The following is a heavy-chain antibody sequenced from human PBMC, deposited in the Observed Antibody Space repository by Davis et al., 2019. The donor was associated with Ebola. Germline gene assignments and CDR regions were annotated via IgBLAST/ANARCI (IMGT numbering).Heavy chain of an antibody. J-gene: IGHJ6*04. V-gene: IGHV3-53*01. D-gene: IGHD5-18*01. CDR1: GFTVRNTH. CDR3: AREHTGNYYYFYGMDV. Sequence: PGGSLRLSCDASGFTVRNTHMSWVRQAPGKGLEWVSGIYGGDTHYADSVKGRFTISRDNSKNALHLQMNSLRVEDTAVYFCAREHTGNYYYFYGMDVWGKGTTVSVSS. CDR2: IYGGDT.